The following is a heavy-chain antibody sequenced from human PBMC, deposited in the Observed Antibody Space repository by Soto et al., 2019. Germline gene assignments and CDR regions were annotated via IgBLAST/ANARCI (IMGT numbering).Heavy chain of an antibody. CDR3: ARGPMVRFDY. V-gene: IGHV4-59*01. Sequence: PSETLSLTCTVSGGSISSYYWSWIRQPPGKGLEWIGYIYYSGSTNYNPSLKSRVTISVDTSKNQFSLKLSSVTAADTAVYYCARGPMVRFDYWGQGTLVTVSS. CDR1: GGSISSYY. CDR2: IYYSGST. J-gene: IGHJ4*02. D-gene: IGHD3-10*01.